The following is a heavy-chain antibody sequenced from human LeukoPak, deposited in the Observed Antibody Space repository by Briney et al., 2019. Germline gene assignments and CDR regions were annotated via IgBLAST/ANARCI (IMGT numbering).Heavy chain of an antibody. V-gene: IGHV4-39*01. CDR3: ARSIFHYYYYMDV. Sequence: SETLSLTCSVPGGSISSRRDYWDWIRQPPGKGLEWIGSIYYSGSTYYNPSLKSRATVSVDTSKNQFSLKVTSVTAADTAVYFCARSIFHYYYYMDVWGKGTTVTVSS. J-gene: IGHJ6*03. CDR2: IYYSGST. CDR1: GGSISSRRDY.